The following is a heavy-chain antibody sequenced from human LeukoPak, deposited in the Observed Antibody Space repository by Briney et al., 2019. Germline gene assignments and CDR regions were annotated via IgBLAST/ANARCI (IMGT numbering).Heavy chain of an antibody. CDR2: INSDGINT. J-gene: IGHJ5*02. V-gene: IGHV3-74*01. Sequence: GGSLRLSCAASGFTFSNYWMHWVRQAPGKGLVWVSRINSDGINTIYADPGKGRFTISRENAKNTLNLQMNSLRAEDTAVYYCARDLGQYYDTSDNWFDPWGQGTLVTVSS. CDR1: GFTFSNYW. CDR3: ARDLGQYYDTSDNWFDP. D-gene: IGHD3-22*01.